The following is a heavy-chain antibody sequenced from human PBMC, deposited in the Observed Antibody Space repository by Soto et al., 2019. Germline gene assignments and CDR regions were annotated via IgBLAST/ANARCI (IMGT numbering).Heavy chain of an antibody. CDR3: VKDQAYYYDSSGYPWFDP. V-gene: IGHV3-23*01. CDR1: KFTFSSYA. D-gene: IGHD3-22*01. CDR2: ISGSGGST. J-gene: IGHJ5*02. Sequence: GGSLRLSCAASKFTFSSYAMSWVRQAPGKGLEWVSGISGSGGSTYYADSVKGRFTISRDNSKNTLYLQMNSLRAEDTAVYYCVKDQAYYYDSSGYPWFDPWGQGTLVTVSS.